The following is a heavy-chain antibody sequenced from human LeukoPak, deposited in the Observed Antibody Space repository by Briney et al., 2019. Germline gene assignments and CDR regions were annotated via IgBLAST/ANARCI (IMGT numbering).Heavy chain of an antibody. CDR1: GASISSHY. Sequence: SETLSLTCTVSGASISSHYWSWIRQPPGKGLEWIGYIYDSGTTNYNPSLKSRVTISVDTSKKQLSLKLNSVTAADTAVYYCARLLYGGYTYDYWGQGILVTVSS. D-gene: IGHD5-12*01. J-gene: IGHJ4*01. CDR3: ARLLYGGYTYDY. CDR2: IYDSGTT. V-gene: IGHV4-59*08.